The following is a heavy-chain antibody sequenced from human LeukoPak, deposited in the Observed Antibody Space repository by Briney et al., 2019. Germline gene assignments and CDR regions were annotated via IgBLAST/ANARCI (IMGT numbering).Heavy chain of an antibody. CDR3: ARDPQLELASDAFDI. D-gene: IGHD1-7*01. V-gene: IGHV3-48*03. CDR2: ISSSGSTI. J-gene: IGHJ3*02. Sequence: GGSLRLSCAASGFTFSSYEMNWVRQAPGKGLEWVSYISSSGSTIYYADSVKGRFTISRDNAKNSLYLQMNSLRAEDTAVYYCARDPQLELASDAFDIWGQGTMVTVSS. CDR1: GFTFSSYE.